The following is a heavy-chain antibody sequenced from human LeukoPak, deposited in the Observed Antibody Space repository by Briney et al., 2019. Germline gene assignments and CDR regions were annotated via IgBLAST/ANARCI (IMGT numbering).Heavy chain of an antibody. CDR2: IKQDVSEK. CDR1: AFTFSRYW. V-gene: IGHV3-7*03. Sequence: AGGCLRPSRAPDAFTFSRYWIGSVRQAPGDWLGWEANIKQDVSEKYYVDSVKGRFTISRDNAKNSLYLQMNSLKTEDTAVYYCSRVPLWFGELSSSGYYFDYWGQGTLVTVSS. CDR3: SRVPLWFGELSSSGYYFDY. D-gene: IGHD3-10*01. J-gene: IGHJ4*02.